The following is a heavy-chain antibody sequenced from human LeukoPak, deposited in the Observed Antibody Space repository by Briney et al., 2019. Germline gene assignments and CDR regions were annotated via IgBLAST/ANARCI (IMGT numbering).Heavy chain of an antibody. CDR3: ARYSSGWYVYFDY. V-gene: IGHV3-21*01. D-gene: IGHD6-19*01. CDR2: ISSSSSYI. CDR1: GFTFSSYS. J-gene: IGHJ4*02. Sequence: GGSLRLSCAASGFTFSSYSMNWVRQAPGKGLEWVSSISSSSSYIYYADSVKGRFTISRDNAKNSLYLQMNSLRAEDTAVYYCARYSSGWYVYFDYWGQGTLVTVSS.